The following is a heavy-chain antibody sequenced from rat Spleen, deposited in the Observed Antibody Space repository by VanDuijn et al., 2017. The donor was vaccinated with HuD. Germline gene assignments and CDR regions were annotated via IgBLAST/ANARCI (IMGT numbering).Heavy chain of an antibody. D-gene: IGHD1-11*01. Sequence: QVQLKESGPGLVQPSQTLSLTCTVSGFSLNNNGVSWVRQPPGKGLEWIAAISSGGKTFYNSAIKSRLSISRDTSKSQVLLKMNSLQTEDTAMYFCARGYGGSYWYFDFWGPGTMVTVSS. CDR2: ISSGGKT. J-gene: IGHJ1*01. V-gene: IGHV2S12*01. CDR1: GFSLNNNG. CDR3: ARGYGGSYWYFDF.